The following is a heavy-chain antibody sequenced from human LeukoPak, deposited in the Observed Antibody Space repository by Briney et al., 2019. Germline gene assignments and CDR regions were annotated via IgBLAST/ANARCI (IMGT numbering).Heavy chain of an antibody. CDR2: MSGSGGNT. D-gene: IGHD4-17*01. CDR3: AKVGYGTTVITAFYYYGMDV. Sequence: PGGSLRLSCAASGFTFSSYAMSWVRQAPGKGLEWVSAMSGSGGNTYYADSVKGRFTISRDNSKNTLYLQMNSLRAEDTAVYYCAKVGYGTTVITAFYYYGMDVWGQGTTVTVSS. CDR1: GFTFSSYA. V-gene: IGHV3-23*01. J-gene: IGHJ6*02.